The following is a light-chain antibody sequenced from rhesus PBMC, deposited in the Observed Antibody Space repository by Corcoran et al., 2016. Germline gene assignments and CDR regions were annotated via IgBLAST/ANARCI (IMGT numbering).Light chain of an antibody. V-gene: IGKV1-36*02. J-gene: IGKJ3*01. CDR3: LQGYSTPPT. Sequence: DIQMTQSPSSLSASVGDRVTITCRASQGISDYLSWYQQKPGKAPKRLIYASSSFESGVPSRFSGSGSGTEFPPPISSLQPEYFAAYYCLQGYSTPPTFGPGTKLDIK. CDR2: ASS. CDR1: QGISDY.